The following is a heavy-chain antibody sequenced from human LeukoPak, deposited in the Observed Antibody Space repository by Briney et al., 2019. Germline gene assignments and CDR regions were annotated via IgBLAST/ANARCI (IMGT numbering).Heavy chain of an antibody. CDR1: GFTFGDYA. CDR3: TRDRGAYNLYDY. J-gene: IGHJ4*02. Sequence: SLRLSCTASGFTFGDYAMSWIRQAPGKGPEWVGFIRSKAYGETADYAASVKGRFTISRDDSKAIAYLQMNSLKTEDTAVYHCTRDRGAYNLYDYWGQGTLVTVSS. D-gene: IGHD1-1*01. CDR2: IRSKAYGETA. V-gene: IGHV3-49*03.